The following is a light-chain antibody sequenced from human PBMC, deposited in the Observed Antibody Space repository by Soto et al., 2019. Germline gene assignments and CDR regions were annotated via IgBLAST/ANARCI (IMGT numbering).Light chain of an antibody. CDR2: EVS. CDR3: SSTAGNNNLV. J-gene: IGLJ3*02. V-gene: IGLV2-8*01. CDR1: SSDVGGHNY. Sequence: QSALTQSPSASGSPGQSVTISCTGTSSDVGGHNYVSWYQHHPGKAPKLIIYEVSKRPSGVPDRFSGSKSGNTASLTVSGLQAEDEDVYYCSSTAGNNNLVFGGGTKVTVL.